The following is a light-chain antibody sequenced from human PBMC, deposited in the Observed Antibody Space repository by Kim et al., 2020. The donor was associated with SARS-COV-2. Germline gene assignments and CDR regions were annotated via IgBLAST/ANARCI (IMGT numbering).Light chain of an antibody. V-gene: IGKV1-5*03. CDR2: KSS. CDR3: QQYHSYPVT. Sequence: AFVGDRVTITCRASQSISSWLDWYQQKPGKAPKLLIYKSSNLQSGVPSRFGGSESGTEFTLTISSLQPDDFATYYCQQYHSYPVTFGGGTKVDIK. CDR1: QSISSW. J-gene: IGKJ4*01.